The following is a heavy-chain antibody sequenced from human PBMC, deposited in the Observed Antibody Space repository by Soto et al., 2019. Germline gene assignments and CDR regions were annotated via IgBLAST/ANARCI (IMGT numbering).Heavy chain of an antibody. CDR1: ADTFNSYS. D-gene: IGHD4-17*01. Sequence: QVQLVQSGAEVKKPGSSVKVSCKASADTFNSYSLSWLRQAPGQRLEWMGGITPVFGTADYAQSFEDRLTITADDSTRTVYMELSRLRSDDTAVYYCARSLEGTTVTNWFDPWGQGALVTVSS. CDR3: ARSLEGTTVTNWFDP. J-gene: IGHJ5*02. V-gene: IGHV1-69*01. CDR2: ITPVFGTA.